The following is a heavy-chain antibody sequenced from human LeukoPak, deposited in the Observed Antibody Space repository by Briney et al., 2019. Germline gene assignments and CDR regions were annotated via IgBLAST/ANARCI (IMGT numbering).Heavy chain of an antibody. CDR2: MNPNSGNT. J-gene: IGHJ5*02. V-gene: IGHV1-8*03. Sequence: ASVRVSCKTSGYTFTGYDINWVRQATGQGLEWMGWMNPNSGNTGYAQKFQGRVTISRNNSISTAYMELSSLKSEDTAVYYCARGPPDYQKGWFDPWVQETLVTVSS. D-gene: IGHD2-2*01. CDR3: ARGPPDYQKGWFDP. CDR1: GYTFTGYD.